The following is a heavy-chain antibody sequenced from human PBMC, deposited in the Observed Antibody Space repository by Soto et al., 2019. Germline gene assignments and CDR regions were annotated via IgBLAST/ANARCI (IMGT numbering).Heavy chain of an antibody. CDR1: GFPFSSYV. Sequence: PGGALRLSCSASGFPFSSYVMSWVRQAPGKGLEWVSGISGGGSNTFYADSVNGRFTISRDNSKNTLLLQMNSLGAEDTAVYYCAKDSNKYSSSLRGRYFDYWGQGIGVTVSS. CDR3: AKDSNKYSSSLRGRYFDY. D-gene: IGHD4-4*01. CDR2: ISGGGSNT. J-gene: IGHJ4*02. V-gene: IGHV3-23*01.